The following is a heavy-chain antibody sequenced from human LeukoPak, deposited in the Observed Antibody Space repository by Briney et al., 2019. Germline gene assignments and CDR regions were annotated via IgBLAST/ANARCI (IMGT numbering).Heavy chain of an antibody. CDR2: IYYSGST. J-gene: IGHJ4*02. Sequence: SETLSLTCTVSGGSISSYYWSWLRQPPGKGLEWIGYIYYSGSTNYNPSLKSRVTISVDASKNQFSLKLSSVTAADTAVYYCARDSEYYFEYWGQGTLVTVSS. V-gene: IGHV4-59*01. CDR3: ARDSEYYFEY. D-gene: IGHD3-10*01. CDR1: GGSISSYY.